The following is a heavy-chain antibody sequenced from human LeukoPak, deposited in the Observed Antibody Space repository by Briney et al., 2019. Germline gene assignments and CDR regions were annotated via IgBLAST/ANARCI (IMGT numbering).Heavy chain of an antibody. CDR2: ISYDGSDK. D-gene: IGHD3-10*01. J-gene: IGHJ4*02. Sequence: PGGSLRLSCAASGFTFSSYGMHWVRQAPGKGLEWVAVISYDGSDKYYADSVKGRFTISRDNSENTLYLQMNSLRAEDTAVYYCAKDAGAWGQGSLVTVSS. V-gene: IGHV3-30*18. CDR1: GFTFSSYG. CDR3: AKDAGA.